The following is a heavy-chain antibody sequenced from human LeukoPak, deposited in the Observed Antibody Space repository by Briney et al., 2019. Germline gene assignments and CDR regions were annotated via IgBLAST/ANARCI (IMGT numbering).Heavy chain of an antibody. V-gene: IGHV3-48*02. CDR2: ISSSSSTK. CDR1: GFTFSSYS. Sequence: GSLRLSCAASGFTFSSYSMNWVRQAPGKGLEWVSYISSSSSTKYYADSMKGRFTISRDNAKNSLYLQMQSLRDEDTVVYYCARGDPENYYYYYMDVWGKGPTVTVSS. J-gene: IGHJ6*03. CDR3: ARGDPENYYYYYMDV. D-gene: IGHD2-21*02.